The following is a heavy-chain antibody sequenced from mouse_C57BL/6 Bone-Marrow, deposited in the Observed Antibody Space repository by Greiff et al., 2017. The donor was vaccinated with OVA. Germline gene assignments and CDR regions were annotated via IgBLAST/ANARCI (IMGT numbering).Heavy chain of an antibody. J-gene: IGHJ1*03. V-gene: IGHV1-64*01. Sequence: QVQLQQPGAELVKPGASVKLSCKASGYTFTSYWMHWVKQRPGQGLEWIGMIHPNSGSTNYNEKLKSKATLTVDKSSSTAYMQLSSLTSEDSAVYYCYYYGSSGYFDVWGTGTTVTVSS. CDR1: GYTFTSYW. CDR2: IHPNSGST. D-gene: IGHD1-1*01. CDR3: YYYGSSGYFDV.